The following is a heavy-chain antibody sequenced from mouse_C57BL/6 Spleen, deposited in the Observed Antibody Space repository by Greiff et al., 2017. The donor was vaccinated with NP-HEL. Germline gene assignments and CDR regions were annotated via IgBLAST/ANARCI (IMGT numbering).Heavy chain of an antibody. CDR1: GYTFTSYW. V-gene: IGHV1-55*01. CDR3: ARSRDYSNFFFAY. CDR2: IYPGSGST. J-gene: IGHJ3*01. D-gene: IGHD2-5*01. Sequence: QVQLQQPGAELVKPGASVKMSCKASGYTFTSYWITWVKQRPGQGLEWIGDIYPGSGSTNYNEKFKSKATLTVDTSSSTAYMQLSSLTSEDSAVYYCARSRDYSNFFFAYWGQGTLVTVSA.